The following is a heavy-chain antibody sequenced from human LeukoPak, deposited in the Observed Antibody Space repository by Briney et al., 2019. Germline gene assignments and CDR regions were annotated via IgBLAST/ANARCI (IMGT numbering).Heavy chain of an antibody. V-gene: IGHV3-23*01. CDR2: ISGSGDST. CDR3: AKTRPLDSSSWSHGDY. CDR1: GFTFSSYG. D-gene: IGHD6-13*01. Sequence: GGSLRLSCAASGFTFSSYGMHWVRQAPGKGLEWVSAISGSGDSTYYGDSVKGRFTISRNNSKNTLYLQMNSLRAEDTAVYYCAKTRPLDSSSWSHGDYWGQGTLVTVSS. J-gene: IGHJ4*02.